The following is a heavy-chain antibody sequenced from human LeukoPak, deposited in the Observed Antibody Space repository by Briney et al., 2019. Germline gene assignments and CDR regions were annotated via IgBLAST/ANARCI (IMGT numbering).Heavy chain of an antibody. CDR3: ARGGIRIWFGESLAWFDP. V-gene: IGHV4-34*01. CDR2: INHSGST. J-gene: IGHJ5*02. Sequence: SETLSLTCAVYGGSFSGYYWSWIRQPPGKGLEWIGEINHSGSTNYNPSLKSRVTISVDTSKNQFSLKLSSVTAADTAVYYCARGGIRIWFGESLAWFDPWGQEPWSPSPQ. D-gene: IGHD3-10*01. CDR1: GGSFSGYY.